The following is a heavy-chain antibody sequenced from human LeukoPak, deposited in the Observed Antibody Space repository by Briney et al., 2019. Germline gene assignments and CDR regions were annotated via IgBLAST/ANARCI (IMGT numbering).Heavy chain of an antibody. CDR2: INHSGST. J-gene: IGHJ4*02. CDR1: GGSFSGYY. CDR3: ARENLGYYDSSGYAFDY. V-gene: IGHV4-34*01. Sequence: SETLPLTCAVYGGSFSGYYWSWIRQPPGKGLEWIGEINHSGSTNYNPSLKSRVTISVDTSKNQFSLKLSSVTAADTAVYYCARENLGYYDSSGYAFDYWGQGTLVTISS. D-gene: IGHD3-22*01.